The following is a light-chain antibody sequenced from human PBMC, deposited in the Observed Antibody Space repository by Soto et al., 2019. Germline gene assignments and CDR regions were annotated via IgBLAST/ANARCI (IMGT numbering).Light chain of an antibody. Sequence: QSALTQPPSVSGAPGQRVTISCTGSSSNIGAGYDVHWYQQLPGTAPKLLIYGNSNRPSGVPDRFSGSKSGTSASLAITGHHDDDEADYYSQSYDSSLSVLVFGGGTKVTVL. J-gene: IGLJ2*01. CDR2: GNS. CDR3: QSYDSSLSVLV. V-gene: IGLV1-40*01. CDR1: SSNIGAGYD.